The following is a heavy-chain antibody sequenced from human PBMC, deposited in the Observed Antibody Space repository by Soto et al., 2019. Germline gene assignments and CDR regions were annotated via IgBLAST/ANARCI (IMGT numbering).Heavy chain of an antibody. CDR1: GFTFGNYA. CDR2: ISPGGGSS. J-gene: IGHJ4*02. CDR3: AVNPWLLY. D-gene: IGHD6-19*01. V-gene: IGHV3-23*01. Sequence: QAGGSLRLSCAASGFTFGNYALTWVRQAPGKGLEWVSTISPGGGSSYYADSVKGRFTISRDNSKNMLYLQLNSLRAEDTAVYYCAVNPWLLYWGQGTLVTVSS.